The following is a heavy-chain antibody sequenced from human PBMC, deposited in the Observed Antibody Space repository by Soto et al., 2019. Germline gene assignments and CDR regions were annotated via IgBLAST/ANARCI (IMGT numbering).Heavy chain of an antibody. V-gene: IGHV4-34*01. CDR1: GGSLSGYY. D-gene: IGHD4-17*01. CDR2: INASGST. Sequence: ASETLSLTCAVFGGSLSGYYWSWIRQPPGKGLEWIGEINASGSTNYNPSLKSRVTISVDTSKNQFSLKLTSVIAADTAVYYCARTPTEIGDPGDYYYYGMDVWGQGTTVTVSS. CDR3: ARTPTEIGDPGDYYYYGMDV. J-gene: IGHJ6*02.